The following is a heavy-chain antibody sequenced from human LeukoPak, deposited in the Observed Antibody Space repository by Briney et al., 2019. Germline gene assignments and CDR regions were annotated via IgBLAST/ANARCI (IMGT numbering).Heavy chain of an antibody. V-gene: IGHV1-2*06. D-gene: IGHD2-21*02. J-gene: IGHJ4*02. CDR2: INPNSGDT. CDR1: GYTFTGYY. Sequence: ASVKVSCKASGYTFTGYYVHWVRQAPGQGLEWMGRINPNSGDTNYAQKFQGRVTMTRDTSISTAYMELSRLRSDDTAVYYCARDYCGGDCFPDYWGQGTLITVSS. CDR3: ARDYCGGDCFPDY.